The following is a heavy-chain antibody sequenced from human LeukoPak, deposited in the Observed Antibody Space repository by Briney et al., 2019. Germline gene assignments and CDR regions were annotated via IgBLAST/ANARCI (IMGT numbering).Heavy chain of an antibody. D-gene: IGHD2-21*02. CDR1: GFTFSNYF. J-gene: IGHJ3*02. CDR3: ARERQDTVIHSGAFDI. V-gene: IGHV3-30-3*01. CDR2: IASDGSHT. Sequence: GRSLRLSCAASGFTFSNYFMHWVRQAPGKGLEWVADIASDGSHTFYVESVKGRFTISRDNSKNTLYLQMNSLGPEDTAVYFCARERQDTVIHSGAFDIGGQGTMVTVS.